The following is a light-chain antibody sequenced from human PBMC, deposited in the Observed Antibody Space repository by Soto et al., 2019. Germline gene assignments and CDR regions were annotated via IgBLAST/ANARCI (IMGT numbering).Light chain of an antibody. V-gene: IGLV2-14*01. CDR1: SSDIGAYNY. CDR3: CSYTSSTTVV. Sequence: QSALTQPASVSGSPGQSITISCTGSSSDIGAYNYVSWYQQYPGKAPKLIIYDVTDRPSGVSNRFSGSKSGNTASLTISGLQAEDEAEYYCCSYTSSTTVVFGGGTKLTVL. CDR2: DVT. J-gene: IGLJ3*02.